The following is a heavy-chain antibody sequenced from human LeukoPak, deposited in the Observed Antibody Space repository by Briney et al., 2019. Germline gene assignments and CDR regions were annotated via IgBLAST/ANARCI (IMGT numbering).Heavy chain of an antibody. CDR3: ARNLGDIVVVVAASFDY. Sequence: ASVKVSCKASGYTFTGYYMHWVRQAPGQGLEWMGWINPNSGGTNYAQKFQGRVTMTRDTSISTAYMELSRLRSDDTAVYYCARNLGDIVVVVAASFDYWGQGTLVTVSP. V-gene: IGHV1-2*02. CDR2: INPNSGGT. J-gene: IGHJ4*02. CDR1: GYTFTGYY. D-gene: IGHD2-15*01.